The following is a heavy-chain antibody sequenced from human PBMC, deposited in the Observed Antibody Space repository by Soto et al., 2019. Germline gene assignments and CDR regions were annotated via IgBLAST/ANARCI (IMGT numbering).Heavy chain of an antibody. Sequence: ASVKVSCKASGYTFTSYDINWVRQATGQGLEWMGWMNPNSGNTGYAQKFQGRVTITADKSTSTAYMELSSLRSEDTAVYYCARDFYGDYERDAFDIWGQGTMVTVSS. CDR2: MNPNSGNT. CDR3: ARDFYGDYERDAFDI. D-gene: IGHD4-17*01. V-gene: IGHV1-8*01. CDR1: GYTFTSYD. J-gene: IGHJ3*02.